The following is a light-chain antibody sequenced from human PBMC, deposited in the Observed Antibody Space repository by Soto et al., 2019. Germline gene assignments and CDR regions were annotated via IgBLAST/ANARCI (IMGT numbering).Light chain of an antibody. V-gene: IGLV2-14*03. CDR2: DVS. CDR1: SSDIGDHGF. Sequence: QSALTQPASVSGSPGQSITISCTGTSSDIGDHGFVSWYQQHPGKAPKLLIYDVSFRPSGISNRFSASKSGNTASLTISGLQAEDEADYYCCSSPGTTVMFGGGTKVTVL. CDR3: CSSPGTTVM. J-gene: IGLJ3*02.